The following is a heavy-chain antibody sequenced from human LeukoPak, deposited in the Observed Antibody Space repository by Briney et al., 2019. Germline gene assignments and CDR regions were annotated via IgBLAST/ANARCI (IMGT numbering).Heavy chain of an antibody. J-gene: IGHJ3*02. Sequence: GGSLRLSCAASGFTFSSYAMNWVRQAPGKGLEWVSIISGSGGGTYSAVSVKGRFTISRDNSKNTLYLQMNSLRAEDTAVYYCALNGREVPSGAFDIWGQGTMVTVSS. CDR1: GFTFSSYA. CDR3: ALNGREVPSGAFDI. V-gene: IGHV3-23*01. D-gene: IGHD3-16*02. CDR2: ISGSGGGT.